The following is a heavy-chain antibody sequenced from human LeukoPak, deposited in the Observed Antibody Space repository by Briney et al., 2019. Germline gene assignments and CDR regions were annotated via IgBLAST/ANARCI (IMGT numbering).Heavy chain of an antibody. V-gene: IGHV4-34*01. Sequence: PSETLSLTCAVYGGSFSGYYWSWIRQPPGKGLEWIGEINHSGSTNYNPSLKSRVTISVDTSKNQFSLELSSVTAADTAVYYCARPNWNNWFDPWGQGTLVTVSS. CDR1: GGSFSGYY. D-gene: IGHD1-1*01. CDR3: ARPNWNNWFDP. J-gene: IGHJ5*02. CDR2: INHSGST.